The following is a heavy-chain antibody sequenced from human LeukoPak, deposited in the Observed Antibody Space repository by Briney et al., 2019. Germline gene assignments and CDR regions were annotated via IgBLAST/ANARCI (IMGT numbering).Heavy chain of an antibody. CDR2: ISGSGGKT. CDR3: AKHGSSFWYVDY. CDR1: GFTFSSYW. Sequence: GGSLRLSCAASGFTFSSYWMSWARQAPGKGLEWVSGISGSGGKTYYADSVKGRFTISRDDSKDTLSLHMNSLRAEDTAIYFCAKHGSSFWYVDYWGQGTLVTASS. J-gene: IGHJ4*02. V-gene: IGHV3-23*01. D-gene: IGHD6-6*01.